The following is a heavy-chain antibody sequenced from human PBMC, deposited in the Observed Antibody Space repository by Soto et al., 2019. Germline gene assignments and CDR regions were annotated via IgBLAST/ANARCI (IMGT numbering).Heavy chain of an antibody. D-gene: IGHD3-3*01. CDR2: INHSGST. Sequence: SETLSLTCAVYGGSFSGYYWSWIRQPPGKGLEWIGEINHSGSTNYNPSLKSRVTISVDTSKNQFSLKLSSVTAADTAVYYCMKPYYDFWSGRPYYYYYGMDVWGQGTTVTVSS. V-gene: IGHV4-34*01. CDR3: MKPYYDFWSGRPYYYYYGMDV. J-gene: IGHJ6*02. CDR1: GGSFSGYY.